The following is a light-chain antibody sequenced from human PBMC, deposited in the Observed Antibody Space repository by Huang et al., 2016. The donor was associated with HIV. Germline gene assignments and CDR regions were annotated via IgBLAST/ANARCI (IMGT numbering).Light chain of an antibody. CDR2: DAS. Sequence: QLTQSPSSLSASVGDRVTITCRASQGISNTLAWYQQKPGKAPKLLIYDASSLQTGAPSRFSGSGSGTDFTLTISSLQPEDCATYYCQQFNHYPLTFGGWTKVEIE. CDR1: QGISNT. J-gene: IGKJ4*01. V-gene: IGKV1D-13*01. CDR3: QQFNHYPLT.